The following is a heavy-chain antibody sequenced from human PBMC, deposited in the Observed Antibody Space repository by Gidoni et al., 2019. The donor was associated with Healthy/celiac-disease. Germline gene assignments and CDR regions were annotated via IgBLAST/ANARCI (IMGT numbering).Heavy chain of an antibody. V-gene: IGHV1-24*01. J-gene: IGHJ4*02. CDR2: FDPEDGET. D-gene: IGHD2-15*01. CDR1: GSTLTELS. CDR3: ATVWDPCSGGSCYSHWDY. Sequence: QVQLVQSGAEVKKPGASVKVSCKVSGSTLTELSMHWVRQAPGKGLEWMGGFDPEDGETIYAQKFQGRVTMTEDTATDTAYMELSSLRSEDTAVYYCATVWDPCSGGSCYSHWDYWGQGTLVTVSS.